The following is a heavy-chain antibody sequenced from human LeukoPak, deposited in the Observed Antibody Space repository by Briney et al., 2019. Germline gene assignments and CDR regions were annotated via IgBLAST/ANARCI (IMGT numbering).Heavy chain of an antibody. Sequence: GGSLRLSCAVSGFTFSGFWMSWSRQAPGKGLEWVASINSDGSEGYYADVVKGRFTISRDNAKNSLYLQINSLRAEDTAVYCCARSSHSSSSSVWGQGTMVTVSS. CDR2: INSDGSEG. CDR3: ARSSHSSSSSV. D-gene: IGHD6-6*01. V-gene: IGHV3-7*03. J-gene: IGHJ3*01. CDR1: GFTFSGFW.